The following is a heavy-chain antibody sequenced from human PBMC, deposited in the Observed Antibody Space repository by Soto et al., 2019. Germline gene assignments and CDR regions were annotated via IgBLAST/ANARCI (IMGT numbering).Heavy chain of an antibody. Sequence: GGSLRLSCEVSGLTYSTAWMHWVRQAPGKGLVWVSSINRDGSVTNYADSVKVRFTISRDSAEKTLYLQINSLRADDTGVYYCARADIVGGPYMRXWGQGTTVTVS. CDR3: ARADIVGGPYMRX. CDR2: INRDGSVT. J-gene: IGHJ6*02. V-gene: IGHV3-74*01. CDR1: GLTYSTAW. D-gene: IGHD2-21*01.